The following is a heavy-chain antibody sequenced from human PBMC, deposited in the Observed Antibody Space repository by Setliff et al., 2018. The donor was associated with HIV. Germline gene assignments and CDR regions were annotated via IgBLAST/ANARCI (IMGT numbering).Heavy chain of an antibody. V-gene: IGHV1-2*06. D-gene: IGHD2-15*01. J-gene: IGHJ4*02. CDR3: ARDLIRITPHGDLPF. CDR2: INPNSGGT. CDR1: GYTFTGYY. Sequence: GASVKVSCKASGYTFTGYYMHWVRQAPGQGLEWMGRINPNSGGTNYAQKFQGRVTMTRDTSISTAYMELSRLRSDDTAVYYCARDLIRITPHGDLPFWGQGTLVTVSS.